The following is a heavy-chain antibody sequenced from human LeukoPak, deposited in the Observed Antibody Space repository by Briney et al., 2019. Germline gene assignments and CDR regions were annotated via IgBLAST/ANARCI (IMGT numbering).Heavy chain of an antibody. V-gene: IGHV3-7*01. Sequence: GGSLRLSCEASGFTFDNYWMRWVRQAPGKGLEWVANIKQDGSEKYYVDSVKGRFTISRDNAKNSLFLQMNSLGAEDTAVYYCAVYSSGWYNAFDIWGQGTMVTVSS. CDR3: AVYSSGWYNAFDI. CDR1: GFTFDNYW. J-gene: IGHJ3*02. CDR2: IKQDGSEK. D-gene: IGHD6-19*01.